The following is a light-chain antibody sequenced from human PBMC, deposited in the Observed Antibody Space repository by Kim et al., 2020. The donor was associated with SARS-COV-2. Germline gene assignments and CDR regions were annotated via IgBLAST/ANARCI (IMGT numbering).Light chain of an antibody. CDR2: DAS. Sequence: EIVLTQSPATLSLSPGERATLSCRASQSVSSYLAWYQQKPGQAPRLLIYDASNRATGIPARFSGSGSGTDFTLTISSLEPEDFAVYYCKQRSNWLYTFGQGTKLEI. V-gene: IGKV3-11*01. J-gene: IGKJ2*01. CDR3: KQRSNWLYT. CDR1: QSVSSY.